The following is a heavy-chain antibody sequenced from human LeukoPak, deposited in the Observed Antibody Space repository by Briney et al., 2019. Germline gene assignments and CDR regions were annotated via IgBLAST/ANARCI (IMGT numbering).Heavy chain of an antibody. D-gene: IGHD6-13*01. Sequence: GGSLRLSCVVSGFTVSSNYMSWVRQAPGKGLEWVSMFYSGGSTFYADSVKGRFTIARDSSKNTLYLQMNSLRAEDTAVYYCARDRYGVAAEGSWFDPWGQGTLVTVSS. V-gene: IGHV3-66*01. CDR2: FYSGGST. CDR1: GFTVSSNY. J-gene: IGHJ5*02. CDR3: ARDRYGVAAEGSWFDP.